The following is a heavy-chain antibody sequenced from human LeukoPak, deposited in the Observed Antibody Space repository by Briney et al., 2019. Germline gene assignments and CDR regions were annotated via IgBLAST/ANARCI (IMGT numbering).Heavy chain of an antibody. J-gene: IGHJ1*01. CDR3: ALGYCGGGSCYAREYFQH. CDR2: IYYSGST. CDR1: GGSISSGGYY. D-gene: IGHD2-15*01. V-gene: IGHV4-31*03. Sequence: PSQTLSLTCTVSGGSISSGGYYRTWIRQHPGKGLEWIGYIYYSGSTYYNPSLKSRVTISVDTSKNQFSLRLSSVTAADTAVYYCALGYCGGGSCYAREYFQHWGQGTLVTVSS.